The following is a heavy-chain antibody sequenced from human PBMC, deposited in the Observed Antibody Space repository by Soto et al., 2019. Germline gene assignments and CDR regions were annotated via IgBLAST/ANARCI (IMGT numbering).Heavy chain of an antibody. CDR2: ISSSSSDR. CDR1: GFTLRTYT. V-gene: IGHV3-21*06. J-gene: IGHJ4*01. CDR3: VRGMNTLF. Sequence: GGSLRLSCAASGFTLRTYTMNWVRQAPGKGLEWVSSISSSSSDRYYADSVRGRFTISGDNAKNALYLQMNSLRADDTAVYFCVRGMNTLFGGQGTLVTVSS.